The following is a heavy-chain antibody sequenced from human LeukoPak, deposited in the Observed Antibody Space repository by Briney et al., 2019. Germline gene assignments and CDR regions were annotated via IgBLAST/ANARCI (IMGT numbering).Heavy chain of an antibody. Sequence: SGGSLRLSCAASGFTFSSYAMSWVRQAPGKGLEWVSAISGSGGSTYYADSVKGRFTISSDNSKNTLYLQMNSLRAEDTAVYYCAKGYDFWSPFDYWGQGTLVTVSS. CDR2: ISGSGGST. CDR3: AKGYDFWSPFDY. V-gene: IGHV3-23*01. J-gene: IGHJ4*02. D-gene: IGHD3-3*01. CDR1: GFTFSSYA.